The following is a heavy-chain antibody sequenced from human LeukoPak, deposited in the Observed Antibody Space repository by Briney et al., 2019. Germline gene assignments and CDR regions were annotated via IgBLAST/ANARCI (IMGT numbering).Heavy chain of an antibody. D-gene: IGHD3-22*01. J-gene: IGHJ2*01. Sequence: GGSLRLSCAASGFTVSSNYMSWVRQAPGKGLEWVSVIYSGGSTYYADSVKGRFTISRDNSKNTLYLQMNSLRAEDTAVYYCARDSPYYYDSSGYTWYFDLWGRGTLVTVSS. V-gene: IGHV3-53*01. CDR3: ARDSPYYYDSSGYTWYFDL. CDR2: IYSGGST. CDR1: GFTVSSNY.